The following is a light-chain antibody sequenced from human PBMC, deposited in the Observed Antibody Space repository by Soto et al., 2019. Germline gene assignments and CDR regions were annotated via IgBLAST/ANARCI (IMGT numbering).Light chain of an antibody. J-gene: IGKJ1*01. CDR2: KAS. Sequence: DIQMTQSPPTLSASVGDRVTISCRASQSITGWLAWFQQKQGKAPKLLISKASKLESGVPSRFSGSGSGTDFTLTISGLQPDDFATYYCQQYNPYSPWTFGQGTKVQIK. CDR3: QQYNPYSPWT. CDR1: QSITGW. V-gene: IGKV1-5*03.